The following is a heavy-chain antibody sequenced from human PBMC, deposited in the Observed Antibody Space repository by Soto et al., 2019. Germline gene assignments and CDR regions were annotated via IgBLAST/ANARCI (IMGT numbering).Heavy chain of an antibody. CDR2: ISSSGDII. CDR3: AIGGGQIYYKGLDV. J-gene: IGHJ6*02. CDR1: GFIFSSYE. Sequence: GSLRLSCEASGFIFSSYEMNWVRQSPGKGLEWVSYISSSGDIIYYADSVKGRFTISRDNTKNSLYLQVNSLRAEDAAVYYCAIGGGQIYYKGLDVWGQGTTVTV. D-gene: IGHD3-10*01. V-gene: IGHV3-48*03.